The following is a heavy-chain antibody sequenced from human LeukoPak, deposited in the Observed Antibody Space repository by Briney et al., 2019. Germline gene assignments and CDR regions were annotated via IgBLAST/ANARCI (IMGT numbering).Heavy chain of an antibody. V-gene: IGHV3-11*01. CDR2: ISSSGSTI. J-gene: IGHJ4*02. D-gene: IGHD5-18*01. CDR1: GFTFSDYY. CDR3: ARYSHDTAMAGVLDY. Sequence: GGSLRLSCAASGFTFSDYYMSWIRQAPGKGLEWVSYISSSGSTIYYADSEKGRFTISRDNAKNSLYLQMNSLRAEDTAVYYCARYSHDTAMAGVLDYWGQGTLVTVSS.